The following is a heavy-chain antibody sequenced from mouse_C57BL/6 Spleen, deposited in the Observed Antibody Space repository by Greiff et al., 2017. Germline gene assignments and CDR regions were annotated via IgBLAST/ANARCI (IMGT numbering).Heavy chain of an antibody. CDR3: AQRADDYYVWYFDV. D-gene: IGHD2-3*01. J-gene: IGHJ1*03. V-gene: IGHV8-12*01. Sequence: QVQLKESGPGILQSSQTLSLTCSFSGFSLSTSGMGVRWIRQPSGQGLEWLAHIYWDDDKRYNPSLKSRLTISKDTSRNQVFLKITSVDTAVTATYYCAQRADDYYVWYFDVWGTGTTVTVSS. CDR2: IYWDDDK. CDR1: GFSLSTSGMG.